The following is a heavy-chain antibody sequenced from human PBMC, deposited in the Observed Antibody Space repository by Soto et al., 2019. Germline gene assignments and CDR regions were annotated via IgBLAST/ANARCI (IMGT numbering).Heavy chain of an antibody. J-gene: IGHJ5*02. CDR3: AKARYYDILTGKNWFDL. CDR1: GFTFSSYA. Sequence: XGSLRLACAAAGFTFSSYAMSWVRQAPGRGLEWVSSISGSDGSTYSAESVKGRFTISRDTSKNTLYLEMNSLRAEDTAVYYCAKARYYDILTGKNWFDLWGQGTLVTVSS. CDR2: ISGSDGST. V-gene: IGHV3-23*01. D-gene: IGHD3-9*01.